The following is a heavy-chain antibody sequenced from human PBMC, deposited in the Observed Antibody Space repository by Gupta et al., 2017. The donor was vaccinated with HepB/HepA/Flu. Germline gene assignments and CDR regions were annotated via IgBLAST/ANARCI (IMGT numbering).Heavy chain of an antibody. Sequence: EVQLLESGGDLVQPGGSLRLSCATSGFIFHIYDMSWVRQAPGKWLEWVSSISDSGNTIYYADSVKGRFTTSRDNSRNTLFLQMNSLRVEYTAVYYCAKYYTTTPCRQLDYWGPGTLVTVSS. J-gene: IGHJ4*02. D-gene: IGHD3-3*01. CDR3: AKYYTTTPCRQLDY. V-gene: IGHV3-23*01. CDR1: GFIFHIYD. CDR2: ISDSGNTI.